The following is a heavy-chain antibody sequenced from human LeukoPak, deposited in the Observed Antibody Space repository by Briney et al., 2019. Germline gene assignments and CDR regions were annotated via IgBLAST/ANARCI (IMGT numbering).Heavy chain of an antibody. Sequence: GASVKVSCKASGYTFTDHYLYWVRQAPGQRLEWMGWINPKSGGTKYGQNFQGRVTMTWDTSITTVYMELSRLRSDDTAVYYCARDRDYDILTGYFTLDYWGQGTLVTVSS. CDR2: INPKSGGT. CDR1: GYTFTDHY. J-gene: IGHJ4*02. D-gene: IGHD3-9*01. CDR3: ARDRDYDILTGYFTLDY. V-gene: IGHV1-2*02.